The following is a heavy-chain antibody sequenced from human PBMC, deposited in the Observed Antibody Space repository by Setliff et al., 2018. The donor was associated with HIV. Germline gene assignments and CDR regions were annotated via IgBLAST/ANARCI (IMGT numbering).Heavy chain of an antibody. D-gene: IGHD3-10*01. CDR1: GVSIVSGGFY. J-gene: IGHJ3*02. V-gene: IGHV4-31*03. CDR2: VYYTGKT. Sequence: SETLSLTCSASGVSIVSGGFYFSWIRHHPGKGLEWIGTVYYTGKTYYNPSLQSRIIMSLDMSQNQFSLKLSSVTAADTAVYYCARVPRITTLRNAFDIWGQGTMVTVSS. CDR3: ARVPRITTLRNAFDI.